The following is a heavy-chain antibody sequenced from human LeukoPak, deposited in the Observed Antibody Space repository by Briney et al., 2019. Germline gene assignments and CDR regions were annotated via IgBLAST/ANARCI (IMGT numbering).Heavy chain of an antibody. V-gene: IGHV3-15*01. CDR3: ATKTYTTPDSFDY. CDR1: RFTFNNAW. Sequence: DPGGSLRLSRAVYRFTFNNAWISWARQAPGKGLEWVGRIKSKTEGGTTDYAAPVKGRFTISRDDSKNTLYLQMNSLKTEETYMCSCATKTYTTPDSFDYWGQGTLVTVSS. D-gene: IGHD1-1*01. J-gene: IGHJ4*02. CDR2: IKSKTEGGTT.